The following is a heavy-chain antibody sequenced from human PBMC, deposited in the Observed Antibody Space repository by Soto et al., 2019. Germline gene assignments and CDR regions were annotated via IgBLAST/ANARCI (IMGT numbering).Heavy chain of an antibody. CDR3: ARRYCSGGSCATFDY. CDR2: ISAYNGNT. V-gene: IGHV1-18*01. D-gene: IGHD2-15*01. CDR1: GYTFTSYG. J-gene: IGHJ4*02. Sequence: QVQLVQSGAEVKKPGASVKVSCKASGYTFTSYGISWVRQAPGQGLEWMGWISAYNGNTNYAQKLQGRVTMTTDTSTRTAYMELRSLRSDNTAVYYCARRYCSGGSCATFDYWGQGTLVTVSS.